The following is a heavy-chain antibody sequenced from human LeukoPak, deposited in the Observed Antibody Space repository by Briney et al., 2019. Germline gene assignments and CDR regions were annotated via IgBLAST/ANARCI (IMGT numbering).Heavy chain of an antibody. D-gene: IGHD6-19*01. CDR2: IRYDGSNK. CDR1: VFTFSTYG. CDR3: ANSPGGSTGWFPDY. Sequence: PGGSLTLSCAASVFTFSTYGMHCLPQAPGKGLEGVAFIRYDGSNKYYADSVKGRFTISRDNSKNTLYLQMNSLKPEDTAVYYCANSPGGSTGWFPDYWGQGTLVTVSS. V-gene: IGHV3-30*02. J-gene: IGHJ4*02.